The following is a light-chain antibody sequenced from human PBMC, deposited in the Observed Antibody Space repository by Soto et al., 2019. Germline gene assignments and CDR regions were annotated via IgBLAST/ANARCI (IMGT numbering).Light chain of an antibody. CDR1: TGAVTSGHY. CDR3: LLTYSGVAGV. J-gene: IGLJ3*02. Sequence: QTVVTQEPSLTVSPGGTVTLTCGSSTGAVTSGHYPYWFQQRPGQAPRTLIYDTNNKHSWTPARFSGSLLGGKAALTLSGAQPEDEADYYCLLTYSGVAGVFGGGTKVTVL. CDR2: DTN. V-gene: IGLV7-46*01.